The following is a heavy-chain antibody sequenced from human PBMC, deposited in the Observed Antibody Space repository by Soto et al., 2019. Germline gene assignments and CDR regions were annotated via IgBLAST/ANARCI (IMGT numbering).Heavy chain of an antibody. D-gene: IGHD1-26*01. J-gene: IGHJ4*02. V-gene: IGHV3-21*01. CDR3: ARPYSGSYSFDY. CDR1: GFPFSTYN. Sequence: EVQLVESGGGLVKPGGSLRLSCAASGFPFSTYNMNWVRQAPGKGLEWVSSISSSSTDMYYANSVKGRFTLSRDNAKNSLYLHLKSLRAEDTAVYYCARPYSGSYSFDYWGQGTLVTVSS. CDR2: ISSSSTDM.